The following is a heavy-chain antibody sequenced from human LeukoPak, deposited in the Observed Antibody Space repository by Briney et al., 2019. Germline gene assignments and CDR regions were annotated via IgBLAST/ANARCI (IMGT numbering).Heavy chain of an antibody. CDR1: GFTFNNYA. CDR3: AKAAVPGTKYYFDY. Sequence: GGSLRLSCAASGFTFNNYAMNWVRQAPGKGLEWVSAISGSGSNTYYADSVKGRFTISRDNSKNTLYLQMNTRRAEDTAVYYCAKAAVPGTKYYFDYWGQGTLVTVSS. D-gene: IGHD2-8*01. J-gene: IGHJ4*02. CDR2: ISGSGSNT. V-gene: IGHV3-23*01.